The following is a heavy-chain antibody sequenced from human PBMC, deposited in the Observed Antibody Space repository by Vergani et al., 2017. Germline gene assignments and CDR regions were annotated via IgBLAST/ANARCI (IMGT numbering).Heavy chain of an antibody. CDR3: ARGPGWYYGGNRFGY. D-gene: IGHD4-23*01. J-gene: IGHJ4*02. V-gene: IGHV4-34*01. CDR2: INHSGST. CDR1: GGSFSGYY. Sequence: QVQLQQWGAGLLKPSETLSLTCAVYGGSFSGYYWSWIRQPPGKGLEWIGEINHSGSTNYNPSFKSRVTISVDTSKNQFSLKLSSVTAADTAVYYCARGPGWYYGGNRFGYWGQGTLVTVSS.